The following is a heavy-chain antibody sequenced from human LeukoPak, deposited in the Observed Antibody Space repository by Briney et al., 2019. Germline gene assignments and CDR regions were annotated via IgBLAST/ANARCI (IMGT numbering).Heavy chain of an antibody. Sequence: ASVKVSCKASGYTFTSYGTSWVRQAPGQGLEWMGWINPNSGGTNYAQKFQGRVTMTRDTSISTAYMELSRLRSDDTAVYYCARDTSGSYFSSYDYWGQGTLVTVSS. CDR2: INPNSGGT. CDR1: GYTFTSYG. D-gene: IGHD1-26*01. V-gene: IGHV1-2*02. CDR3: ARDTSGSYFSSYDY. J-gene: IGHJ4*02.